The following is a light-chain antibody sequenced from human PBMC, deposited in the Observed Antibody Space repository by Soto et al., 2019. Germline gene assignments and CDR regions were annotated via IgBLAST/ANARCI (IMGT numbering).Light chain of an antibody. CDR1: QSISGY. V-gene: IGKV1-39*01. CDR2: AAS. Sequence: DIQITHSPSSLSASVGDRGTITCRASQSISGYLNWYQQKPGKAPKLLIYAASRLQSGVPSRFSGSGSGTDFTLTISSLQPEDFATYYCQQSYSTPSITFGQGTRLEIK. CDR3: QQSYSTPSIT. J-gene: IGKJ5*01.